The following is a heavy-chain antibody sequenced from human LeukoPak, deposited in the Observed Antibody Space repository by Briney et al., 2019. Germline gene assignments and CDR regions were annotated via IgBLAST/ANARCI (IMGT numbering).Heavy chain of an antibody. V-gene: IGHV4-59*01. CDR1: GGSISSYY. CDR3: ARDQGLDDYGDLDAFDI. Sequence: SETLSLTCTVSGGSISSYYWSWIRQPRGKGLEWMGYIYYSGSTNYNPSLKSRVTISVDTSKNQFSLKLSSVTAADTAVYYCARDQGLDDYGDLDAFDIWGQGTMVTVSS. D-gene: IGHD4-17*01. J-gene: IGHJ3*02. CDR2: IYYSGST.